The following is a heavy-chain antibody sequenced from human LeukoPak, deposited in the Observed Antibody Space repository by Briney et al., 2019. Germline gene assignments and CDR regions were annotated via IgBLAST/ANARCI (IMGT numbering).Heavy chain of an antibody. CDR2: IKQDGSEK. J-gene: IGHJ6*04. Sequence: GGSLRLSCAASGFTFNGYWMSWVRQAPGKGLEWVANIKQDGSEKYYVDSVWGRLTISRDNAENSLFLQMNSLRAEDTAVYYCAELGIAMIGGVWGKGTTVTISS. D-gene: IGHD3-10*02. V-gene: IGHV3-7*01. CDR3: AELGIAMIGGV. CDR1: GFTFNGYW.